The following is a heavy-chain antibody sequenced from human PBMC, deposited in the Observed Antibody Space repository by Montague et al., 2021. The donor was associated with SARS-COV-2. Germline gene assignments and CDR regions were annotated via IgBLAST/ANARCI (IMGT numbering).Heavy chain of an antibody. V-gene: IGHV3-7*03. D-gene: IGHD6-13*01. CDR2: IKQDGSEK. CDR1: GFTFSSYW. CDR3: ARVGSSSWYFAY. J-gene: IGHJ4*02. Sequence: SLRLSCATSGFTFSSYWMSWVRQAPGKGLEWVANIKQDGSEKYYVDSVKGRFTISRDNAKNSLYLQMNSLRAEDTAVYYCARVGSSSWYFAYWGQGTLVTVSS.